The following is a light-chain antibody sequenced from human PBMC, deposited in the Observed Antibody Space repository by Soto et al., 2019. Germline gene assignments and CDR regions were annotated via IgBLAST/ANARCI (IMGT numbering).Light chain of an antibody. CDR1: HIVSSSY. Sequence: EIVLTQSPGTLSLSPGEIATLSCRASHIVSSSYLAWYQQKPGQAPRLLIYGASSRATGIPDRFSGSGSGTDFTLTISSLQPDDFATYYCQHYNSYSEAFGQGTKVDI. CDR2: GAS. J-gene: IGKJ1*01. V-gene: IGKV3-20*01. CDR3: QHYNSYSEA.